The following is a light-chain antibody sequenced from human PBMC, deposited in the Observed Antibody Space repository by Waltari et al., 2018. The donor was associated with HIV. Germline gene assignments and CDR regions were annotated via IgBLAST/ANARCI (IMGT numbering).Light chain of an antibody. J-gene: IGLJ1*01. V-gene: IGLV1-44*01. CDR3: AAWDDSLNGLV. Sequence: QSVLTQPPSASGTPGQRVTISCSGSSSNIGINAVHWYQQFPGTAPNLRIYSNNQRPAGVPDRFSCSKSGTSASLAISGLQSEDEADYYCAAWDDSLNGLVFGTGTKVTVL. CDR2: SNN. CDR1: SSNIGINA.